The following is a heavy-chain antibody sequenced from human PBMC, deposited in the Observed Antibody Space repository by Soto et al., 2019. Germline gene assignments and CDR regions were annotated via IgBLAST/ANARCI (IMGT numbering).Heavy chain of an antibody. CDR2: IYHSGST. CDR3: ARSPSRSWYGGGAFDI. J-gene: IGHJ3*02. V-gene: IGHV4-4*02. D-gene: IGHD6-13*01. CDR1: GGSTSSSNW. Sequence: PSETLSLTCTVSGGSTSSSNWWSWVRQPPGKGLEWIGEIYHSGSTNYNPSLQSRVTTSVDKSENQFSLKMRSVTAADTAVYYCARSPSRSWYGGGAFDIWGQGTMVTVSS.